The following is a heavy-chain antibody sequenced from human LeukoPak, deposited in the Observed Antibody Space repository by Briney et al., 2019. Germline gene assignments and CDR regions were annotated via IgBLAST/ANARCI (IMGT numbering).Heavy chain of an antibody. CDR3: AKDLRGVVAATSFDY. CDR2: ISGSGGST. J-gene: IGHJ4*02. D-gene: IGHD2-15*01. V-gene: IGHV3-23*01. CDR1: GFTFSSYA. Sequence: GGSLRLSCAASGFTFSSYAMSWVRQAPGKGLEWVSAISGSGGSTYYADSVKGRFTISRDNSKNTLCLQMNSLRAEDTAVYYCAKDLRGVVAATSFDYWGQGTLVTVSS.